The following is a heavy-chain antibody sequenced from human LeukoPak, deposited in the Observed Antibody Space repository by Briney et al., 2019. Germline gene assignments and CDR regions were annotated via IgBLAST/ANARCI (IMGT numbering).Heavy chain of an antibody. V-gene: IGHV3-30*02. CDR1: GFTFNSNG. J-gene: IGHJ1*01. CDR3: AYSSSWYPEYFQH. CDR2: IRYDGSNK. D-gene: IGHD6-13*01. Sequence: GRSLRLSCAASGFTFNSNGMHWVRQAPGKGLEWVAFIRYDGSNKYYADSVKGRFTISRDNSKNTLYLQMNSLRAEDTAVYYCAYSSSWYPEYFQHWGQGTLVTVSS.